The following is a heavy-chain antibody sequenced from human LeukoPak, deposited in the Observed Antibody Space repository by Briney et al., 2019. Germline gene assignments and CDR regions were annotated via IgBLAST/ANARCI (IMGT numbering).Heavy chain of an antibody. CDR2: IYYSGST. D-gene: IGHD2/OR15-2a*01. CDR1: GGSISSYY. CDR3: ARLLDYYGMDV. Sequence: NPSETLSLTCTVSGGSISSYYWSWIRQPPGKGLEWIGYIYYSGSTNYNPPLKSRVTISVDTSKNQFSLKLSSVTAADTAVYYCARLLDYYGMDVWGQGTTVTVSS. V-gene: IGHV4-59*08. J-gene: IGHJ6*02.